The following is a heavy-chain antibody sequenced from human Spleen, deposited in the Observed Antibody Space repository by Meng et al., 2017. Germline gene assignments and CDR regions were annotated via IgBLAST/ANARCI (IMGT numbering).Heavy chain of an antibody. CDR2: INHSGST. Sequence: QVQLQEWGEGLLKPSETMSLTGVVAGGSCSDYYWSWIRQPPGKGLEWIGEINHSGSTNYNPSLESRATISVDTSQNNLSLKLSSVTAADSAVYYCARGPTTMAHDFDYWGQGTLVTVSS. D-gene: IGHD4-11*01. V-gene: IGHV4-34*01. CDR3: ARGPTTMAHDFDY. J-gene: IGHJ4*02. CDR1: GGSCSDYY.